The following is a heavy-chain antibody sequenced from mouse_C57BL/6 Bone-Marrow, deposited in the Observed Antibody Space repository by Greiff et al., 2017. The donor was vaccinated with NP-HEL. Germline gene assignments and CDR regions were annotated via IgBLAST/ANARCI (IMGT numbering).Heavy chain of an antibody. CDR3: ARNYYGSSNYFDY. J-gene: IGHJ2*01. V-gene: IGHV1-50*01. Sequence: VKLQQPGAELVKPGASVKLSCKASGYTFTSYWMQWVKQRPGQGLEWIGEIDPSDSYTNYNQKFKGKATLTVDTSSSTAYMQLSSLTSEDSAVYYCARNYYGSSNYFDYWGQGTTLTVSS. CDR1: GYTFTSYW. CDR2: IDPSDSYT. D-gene: IGHD1-1*01.